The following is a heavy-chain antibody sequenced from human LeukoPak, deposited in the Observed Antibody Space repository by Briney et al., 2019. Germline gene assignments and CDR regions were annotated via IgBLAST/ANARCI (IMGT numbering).Heavy chain of an antibody. D-gene: IGHD6-13*01. V-gene: IGHV1-8*01. Sequence: GASVKVSCKASGYTFTSYDINWVRQATGQGLEWMGRMNPNSGNTGYAQKFQGRVTMTRNTSISTAYMELSSLRSEDTAVYYCARDRRGKTAGILNWFDPWGQGTLVTVSS. CDR2: MNPNSGNT. J-gene: IGHJ5*02. CDR1: GYTFTSYD. CDR3: ARDRRGKTAGILNWFDP.